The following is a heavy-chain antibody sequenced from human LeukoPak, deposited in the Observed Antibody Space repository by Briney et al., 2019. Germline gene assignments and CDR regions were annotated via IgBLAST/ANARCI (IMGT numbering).Heavy chain of an antibody. D-gene: IGHD5-18*01. Sequence: ETLSLTCTVSGGSVSSGSYYWSWIRQPPGQGLEWIGYIYYSGSTTYNPSLKSRVTISLDTSKNHFSLKLSSVTAADTAVYYCARDGGYSYGFLYWGQGTLVTVSS. J-gene: IGHJ4*02. V-gene: IGHV4-61*03. CDR1: GGSVSSGSYY. CDR3: ARDGGYSYGFLY. CDR2: IYYSGST.